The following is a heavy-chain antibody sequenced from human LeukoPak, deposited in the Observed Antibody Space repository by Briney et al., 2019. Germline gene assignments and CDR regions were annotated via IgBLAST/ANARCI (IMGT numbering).Heavy chain of an antibody. V-gene: IGHV4-39*01. CDR3: ARPSGSSGYYWYFDL. CDR2: IYYSGST. Sequence: SETLSLTCAVSGGSISSNSYYWGWIRQPPGKGLEWIGSIYYSGSTYYNPSLKSRVTISVDTSKNQFSLKLSSVTAADTAVYYCARPSGSSGYYWYFDLWGRGTLVTVSS. J-gene: IGHJ2*01. CDR1: GGSISSNSYY. D-gene: IGHD3-22*01.